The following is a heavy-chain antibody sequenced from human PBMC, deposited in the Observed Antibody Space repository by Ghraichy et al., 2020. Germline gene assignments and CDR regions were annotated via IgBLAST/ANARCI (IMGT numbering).Heavy chain of an antibody. V-gene: IGHV1-24*01. CDR2: FDPDEGEA. CDR1: GYSLSESP. J-gene: IGHJ6*02. Sequence: ASVKVSCKASGYSLSESPMHWVRQAPGKGLEWMGRFDPDEGEAIYAQRFQGRVTLTEDTSTDTAYLVLSSLTSDDTATYYCATGAVDGDYVLHYQYAMDVWGQGTTVTVSS. CDR3: ATGAVDGDYVLHYQYAMDV. D-gene: IGHD4-17*01.